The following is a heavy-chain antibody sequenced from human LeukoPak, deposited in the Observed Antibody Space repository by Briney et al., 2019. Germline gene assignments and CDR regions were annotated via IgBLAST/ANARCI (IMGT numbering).Heavy chain of an antibody. Sequence: PGRSLRLSCAASGFTFDDYAMHWVRQAPGKGLEWVSGISWNSGSIGYADSVKGRFTISRDNAKNSLYLQMNSLRAEDMVLYYCAKERAAAGTGWDAFDIWGQGTMVTVSS. J-gene: IGHJ3*02. D-gene: IGHD6-13*01. V-gene: IGHV3-9*03. CDR2: ISWNSGSI. CDR3: AKERAAAGTGWDAFDI. CDR1: GFTFDDYA.